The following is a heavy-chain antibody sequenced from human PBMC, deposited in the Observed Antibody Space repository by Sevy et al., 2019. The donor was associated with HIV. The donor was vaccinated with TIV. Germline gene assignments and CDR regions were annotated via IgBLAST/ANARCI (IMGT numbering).Heavy chain of an antibody. D-gene: IGHD6-6*01. CDR2: IIPILGIA. Sequence: ASVKVSCKASGGTFSSYAISWVRQAPGQGLEWMGGIIPILGIANYAQKFQGRVTITADKSTSQAYMELGSLRSEDTAVYYCARRGVAARRYFDYWGQGTLVTVSS. CDR3: ARRGVAARRYFDY. J-gene: IGHJ4*02. V-gene: IGHV1-69*10. CDR1: GGTFSSYA.